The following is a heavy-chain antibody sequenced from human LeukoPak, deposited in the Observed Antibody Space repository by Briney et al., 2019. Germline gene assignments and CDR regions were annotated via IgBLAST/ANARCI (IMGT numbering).Heavy chain of an antibody. V-gene: IGHV4-31*03. CDR1: GGSISSGPYY. J-gene: IGHJ4*02. CDR2: ITYSGNT. CDR3: ARGRIAVAASGFDY. D-gene: IGHD6-19*01. Sequence: SQTLSLTCTVSGGSISSGPYYWIWIRQHTGKGLEWIGYITYSGNTYYYPALNSRVTVSLDTSKTQLSLKLSSVTAADTAVYYCARGRIAVAASGFDYWGQGTLVTVSS.